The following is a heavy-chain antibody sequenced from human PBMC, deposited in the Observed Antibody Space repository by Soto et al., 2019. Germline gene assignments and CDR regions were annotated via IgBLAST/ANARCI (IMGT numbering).Heavy chain of an antibody. Sequence: SETLSLTCTVSGGSISSGGYYWSWIRQHPGKGLEWIGYIYYSGSTYYNPSLKSRVTISVDTSKNQFSLKPSSVTAADTAVYYCARDRPVQYYYDSSGYYDYYGMDVWGQGTTVTVSS. D-gene: IGHD3-22*01. CDR2: IYYSGST. CDR1: GGSISSGGYY. V-gene: IGHV4-31*03. CDR3: ARDRPVQYYYDSSGYYDYYGMDV. J-gene: IGHJ6*02.